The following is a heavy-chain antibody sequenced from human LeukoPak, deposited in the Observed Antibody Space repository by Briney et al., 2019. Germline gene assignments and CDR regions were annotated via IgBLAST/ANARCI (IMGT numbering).Heavy chain of an antibody. J-gene: IGHJ4*02. D-gene: IGHD4-17*01. Sequence: PGGSLRLSCAASGFTFSSYAMSWVRQAPGKGLEWVSAISGSGGSTYYADSVKGRFTISRDNSKDTLYLQMNSLRAEDTAVYYCAKGDYGDYVPIDYWGQGTLVTVSS. CDR3: AKGDYGDYVPIDY. V-gene: IGHV3-23*01. CDR1: GFTFSSYA. CDR2: ISGSGGST.